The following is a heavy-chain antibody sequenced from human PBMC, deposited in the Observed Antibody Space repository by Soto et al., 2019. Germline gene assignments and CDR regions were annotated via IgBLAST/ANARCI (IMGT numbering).Heavy chain of an antibody. Sequence: ELQLVVSGGDLIQPGGSLRLSCAASGFTLSNYWMHWVRQAPGKGLVWVSRINGDGSTTSYADSVKGRFTISRDNAKNTLSLQMNSLRAEDTAVYYCERGSVYNWRGDFWGQGTLVTVSS. CDR3: ERGSVYNWRGDF. CDR2: INGDGSTT. CDR1: GFTLSNYW. V-gene: IGHV3-74*01. D-gene: IGHD1-20*01. J-gene: IGHJ4*02.